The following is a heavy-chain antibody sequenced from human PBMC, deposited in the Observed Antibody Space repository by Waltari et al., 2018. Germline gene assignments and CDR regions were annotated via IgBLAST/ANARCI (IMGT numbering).Heavy chain of an antibody. CDR3: ARARXGAMSARXKSDAFDI. Sequence: QVQLQESGPGLVXPSETLSLTCTVAGGSISXYYWSWIRQTPGKGLEWIGYIYYSGSTNYNPSLKSRVTISVDTSKNQFSLKLSSVTAADTXVYYCARARXGAMSARXKSDAFDIWGQGTMVXXSS. CDR1: GGSISXYY. J-gene: IGHJ3*02. D-gene: IGHD1-26*01. V-gene: IGHV4-59*01. CDR2: IYYSGST.